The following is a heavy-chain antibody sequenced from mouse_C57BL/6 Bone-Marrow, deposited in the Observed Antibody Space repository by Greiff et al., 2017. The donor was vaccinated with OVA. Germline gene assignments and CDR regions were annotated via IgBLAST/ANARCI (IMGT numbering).Heavy chain of an antibody. CDR1: GYTFTSYW. CDR3: ARSSGDGYCDWYFDV. J-gene: IGHJ1*03. D-gene: IGHD2-3*01. Sequence: VQLQQPGAELVKPGASVKMSCKASGYTFTSYWITWVKQRPGQGLEWIGDIYPGSGSTNYNEKFKSKATLTVDTSSSTAYMQLSSLTSEDSAVYYSARSSGDGYCDWYFDVWGTGTTVTVSS. CDR2: IYPGSGST. V-gene: IGHV1-55*01.